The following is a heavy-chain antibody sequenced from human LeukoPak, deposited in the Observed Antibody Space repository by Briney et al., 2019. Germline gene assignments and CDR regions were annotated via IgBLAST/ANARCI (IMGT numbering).Heavy chain of an antibody. CDR3: ANGGYSGGSTSPHFDY. D-gene: IGHD1-26*01. CDR2: ISHDGSNK. J-gene: IGHJ4*02. V-gene: IGHV3-30*18. CDR1: GFTFRSYG. Sequence: GGSLRLSCAASGFTFRSYGMHWVRQAPGKGLEWVAAISHDGSNKYYADSVKGRFTISRDNSKNTLYLQMNSLRAEDTAVYYCANGGYSGGSTSPHFDYWGQGTLVTVSS.